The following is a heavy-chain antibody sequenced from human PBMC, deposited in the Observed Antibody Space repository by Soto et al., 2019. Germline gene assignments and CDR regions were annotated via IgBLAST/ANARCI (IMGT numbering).Heavy chain of an antibody. CDR2: ISYDGSNK. V-gene: IGHV3-30*18. CDR3: AKSLVEMATISDY. CDR1: GFTFSSYG. Sequence: VQLVESGGGVVQPGRSLRLSCAASGFTFSSYGMHWVRQAPGKGLEWVAVISYDGSNKYYADSVKGRFTISRDNSKNTLYLQMNSLRAEDTAVYYCAKSLVEMATISDYWGQGTLVTVSS. D-gene: IGHD5-12*01. J-gene: IGHJ4*02.